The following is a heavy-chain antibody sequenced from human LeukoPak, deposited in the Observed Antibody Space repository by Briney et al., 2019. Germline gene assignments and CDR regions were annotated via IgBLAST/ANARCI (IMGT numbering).Heavy chain of an antibody. CDR1: GGSISSSNW. J-gene: IGHJ3*02. CDR3: ASTPYCGGDCYSDAFDI. CDR2: IYHSGST. D-gene: IGHD2-21*02. V-gene: IGHV4-4*02. Sequence: SETLSLTCTVSGGSISSSNWWSWVRQPPGKGLEWIGEIYHSGSTNYNPSLKSRVTISVDKSKNQFSLKLSSVTAADTAVYYCASTPYCGGDCYSDAFDIWGQGTMVTVSS.